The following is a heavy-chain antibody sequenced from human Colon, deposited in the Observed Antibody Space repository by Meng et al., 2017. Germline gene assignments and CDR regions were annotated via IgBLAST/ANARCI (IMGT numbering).Heavy chain of an antibody. D-gene: IGHD6-13*01. Sequence: QVQPLQSGSELKKPGASVKVTCKTSGYLFSYYAMNWVRQAPGRGLEWMGWSNTKTGTPTYAQAFTGRFVFSLDTSVSTAYLQINDLKADDTAVYYCAREGSDSWIDYWGQGTLVTVSS. J-gene: IGHJ4*02. CDR3: AREGSDSWIDY. CDR1: GYLFSYYA. CDR2: SNTKTGTP. V-gene: IGHV7-4-1*02.